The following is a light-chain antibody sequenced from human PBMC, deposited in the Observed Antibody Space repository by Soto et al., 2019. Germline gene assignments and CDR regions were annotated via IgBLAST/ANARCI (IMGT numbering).Light chain of an antibody. CDR1: SSDVGGYNY. J-gene: IGLJ1*01. V-gene: IGLV2-14*01. Sequence: QSALTQPASVSGSPGQSITISCTGTSSDVGGYNYVSWYQQHPGKAPKLMIYHVSNRPSGVSNRFSGSKSGNTASLTISGLQAEDEADYYCSSYRSSSTLYVFGTGTKLTVL. CDR2: HVS. CDR3: SSYRSSSTLYV.